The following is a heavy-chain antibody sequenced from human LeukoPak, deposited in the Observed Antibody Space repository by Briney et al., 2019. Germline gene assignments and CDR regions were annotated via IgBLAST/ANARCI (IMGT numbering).Heavy chain of an antibody. Sequence: GGSLRLSCAASGFTFSSYGMHWVRQAPGKGLEWVAVIWYDGSNKYCADSVKGRFTISRDNSKNTLYLQMNSLRAEDTAVYYCARVGLMATRPFDAFDIWGQGTMVTVSS. J-gene: IGHJ3*02. V-gene: IGHV3-33*01. D-gene: IGHD5-24*01. CDR1: GFTFSSYG. CDR2: IWYDGSNK. CDR3: ARVGLMATRPFDAFDI.